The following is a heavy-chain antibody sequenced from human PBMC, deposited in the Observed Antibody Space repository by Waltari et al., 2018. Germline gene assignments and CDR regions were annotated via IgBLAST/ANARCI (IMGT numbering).Heavy chain of an antibody. Sequence: QVQLVQSGAEVKKPGASVKVSCKAFGYHFTSYYMHWSRQAPGQGLEWMGIINPSGGSTSYAQKFQGRVTMTRDTSTSTVYMELSSLRSEDTAVYYCARERSGVAATLRGFDPWGQGTLVTVSS. J-gene: IGHJ5*02. V-gene: IGHV1-46*01. CDR3: ARERSGVAATLRGFDP. CDR1: GYHFTSYY. CDR2: INPSGGST. D-gene: IGHD2-15*01.